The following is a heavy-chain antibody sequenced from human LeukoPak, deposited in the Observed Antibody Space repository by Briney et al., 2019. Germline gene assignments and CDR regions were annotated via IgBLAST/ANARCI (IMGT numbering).Heavy chain of an antibody. J-gene: IGHJ5*02. Sequence: ASAKVSCKASGYTFTSYDINWVRQATGQGLEWMGWMNPNSGNTGYAQKFQGRVTMTRNTSISTAYMELSSLRSEDTAVYYCARGTSSGWYSWFDPWGQGTLVTVSS. CDR2: MNPNSGNT. CDR1: GYTFTSYD. CDR3: ARGTSSGWYSWFDP. V-gene: IGHV1-8*01. D-gene: IGHD6-19*01.